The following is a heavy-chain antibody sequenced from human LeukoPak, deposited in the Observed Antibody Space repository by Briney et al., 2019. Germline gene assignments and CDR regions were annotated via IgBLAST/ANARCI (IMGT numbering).Heavy chain of an antibody. J-gene: IGHJ4*02. CDR2: INPNTGGT. CDR1: GYTFTGYS. D-gene: IGHD7-27*01. CDR3: ATELTGDSALDY. V-gene: IGHV1-2*02. Sequence: ASVKVSCKASGYTFTGYSVHWARQTPGQGLEWMGWINPNTGGTNYAQKFQGRVTMTWDTSISTAYMDLSRLRSDDTAVYFCATELTGDSALDYWGQGTLVTVSS.